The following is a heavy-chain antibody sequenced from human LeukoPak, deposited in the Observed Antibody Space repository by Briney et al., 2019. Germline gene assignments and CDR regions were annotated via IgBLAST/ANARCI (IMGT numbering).Heavy chain of an antibody. J-gene: IGHJ4*02. V-gene: IGHV4-4*07. D-gene: IGHD3-10*01. CDR2: IYTTGST. CDR3: AKEGMIRGVIDY. CDR1: GASISPYY. Sequence: SETLSLTCTVSGASISPYYWTWIRQPAGKGLEWIGHIYTTGSTNYNPSLKSRVTMSLDTSKSQFSLKLNSVTAADTAAYFCAKEGMIRGVIDYWGQGALVTVSS.